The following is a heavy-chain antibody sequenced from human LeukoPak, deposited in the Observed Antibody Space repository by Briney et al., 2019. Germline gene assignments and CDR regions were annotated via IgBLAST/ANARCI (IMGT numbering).Heavy chain of an antibody. CDR2: ISGSGDST. CDR3: AKDIIVGAIDAFDI. D-gene: IGHD1-26*01. V-gene: IGHV3-23*01. J-gene: IGHJ3*02. Sequence: QPGGSLRLSCAASEFTFSNYEMNWVRQAPGKGLEWVSAISGSGDSTYYADSVKGRFTISRDNSKNTLYLQVSSLRAEDTAVYYCAKDIIVGAIDAFDIWGQGTMVTVPS. CDR1: EFTFSNYE.